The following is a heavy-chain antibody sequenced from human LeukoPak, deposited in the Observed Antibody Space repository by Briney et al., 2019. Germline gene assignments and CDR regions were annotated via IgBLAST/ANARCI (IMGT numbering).Heavy chain of an antibody. CDR3: AKGVEPLAANTLAY. CDR2: LYSDGNT. D-gene: IGHD1-14*01. CDR1: GFTVITND. J-gene: IGHJ4*02. V-gene: IGHV3-53*01. Sequence: GGSLRLSCAASGFTVITNDMTWVRQAPGKGLEWVSVLYSDGNTKYADSVQGRFTIFRDNSKNTLYLEMNSLSPDDTAVYYCAKGVEPLAANTLAYWGQGTLVTVSS.